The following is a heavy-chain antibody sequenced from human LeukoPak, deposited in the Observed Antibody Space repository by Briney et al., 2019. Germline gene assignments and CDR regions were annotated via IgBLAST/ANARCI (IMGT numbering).Heavy chain of an antibody. CDR2: INHSGST. J-gene: IGHJ4*02. Sequence: SETLSLTCAVYGGSFSGYYWSWIRQPPGKGLEWIGEINHSGSTNYNPSLKSRVTISVDTSKNQFSLKLSSVTAADTAVYYCVRGRAKRWLQSGYYFDYWGQGTLVTVSS. D-gene: IGHD5-24*01. V-gene: IGHV4-34*01. CDR3: VRGRAKRWLQSGYYFDY. CDR1: GGSFSGYY.